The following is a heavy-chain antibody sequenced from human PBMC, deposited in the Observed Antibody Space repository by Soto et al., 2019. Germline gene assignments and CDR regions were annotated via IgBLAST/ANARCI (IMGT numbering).Heavy chain of an antibody. J-gene: IGHJ6*02. V-gene: IGHV3-21*01. CDR1: GFTFSSYS. CDR3: ARGDNWNYVGYYYYYYGMDV. Sequence: PGGSLRLSCAASGFTFSSYSMNWVRQAPGKGLVWVSSISSSSSYIYYADSVKGRFTISRDNAKNSLYLQMNSLRAEDTAVYYCARGDNWNYVGYYYYYYGMDVWGQGTTVTVS. CDR2: ISSSSSYI. D-gene: IGHD1-7*01.